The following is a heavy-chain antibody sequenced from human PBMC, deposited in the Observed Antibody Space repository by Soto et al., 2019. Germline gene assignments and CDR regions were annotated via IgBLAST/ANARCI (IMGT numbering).Heavy chain of an antibody. Sequence: QVQLQESGPGLVKPSETLSLTCTVSGGSISSYYWSWIRQPPGKGLEWIGYIYYSGSTNYNPFLKSRVTISVDTSKNQFSLKLSSVTAADTAVYYCAREGPRGGSGMGANAFDIWGQGTMVTVSS. CDR1: GGSISSYY. V-gene: IGHV4-59*01. J-gene: IGHJ3*02. D-gene: IGHD3-10*01. CDR3: AREGPRGGSGMGANAFDI. CDR2: IYYSGST.